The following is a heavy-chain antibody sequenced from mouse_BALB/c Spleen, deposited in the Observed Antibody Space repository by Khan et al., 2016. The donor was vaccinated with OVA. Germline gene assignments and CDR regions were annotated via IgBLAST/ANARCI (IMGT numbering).Heavy chain of an antibody. CDR2: INPNNGYT. V-gene: IGHV1-4*01. CDR1: GYTFTSYT. J-gene: IGHJ3*01. CDR3: GRDGDYYRDDGWFAY. D-gene: IGHD2-14*01. Sequence: QVQLKQSGAELARPGASVKMSCKASGYTFTSYTIHWIKQRPGQGLEWIGYINPNNGYTNYNQKFKDKATLTTDKSSTTAYLQLSSLTSDDSAVXNCGRDGDYYRDDGWFAYWGQGTLVTVSA.